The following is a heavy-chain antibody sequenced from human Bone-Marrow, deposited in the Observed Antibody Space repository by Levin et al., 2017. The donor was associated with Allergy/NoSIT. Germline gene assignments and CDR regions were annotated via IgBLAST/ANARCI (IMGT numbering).Heavy chain of an antibody. CDR1: GGSISHYY. Sequence: PSETLSLTCTVSGGSISHYYWSWIRQPSGKGLEWIGHIYFTGGTSYNPSLKRRVTMSVDPSNNQFSLSLTSVTAADTAVYYCARDRAEQLVPGRYNHYGLDVWGQGTSVTVSS. J-gene: IGHJ6*02. CDR3: ARDRAEQLVPGRYNHYGLDV. V-gene: IGHV4-59*01. CDR2: IYFTGGT. D-gene: IGHD6-6*01.